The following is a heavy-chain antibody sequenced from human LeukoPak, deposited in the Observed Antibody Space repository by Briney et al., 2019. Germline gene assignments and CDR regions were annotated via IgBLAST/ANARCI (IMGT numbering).Heavy chain of an antibody. D-gene: IGHD6-6*01. V-gene: IGHV4-4*07. CDR1: GGSISSFY. CDR3: ASRNSSSSYSFDY. Sequence: PSETLSLTCTVSGGSISSFYWSWIRQPAGKALEWIGRIYTSGSTNYNPSLKSRVTISVDTSKNQFSLKLSSVTAADTAVYYCASRNSSSSYSFDYWGQGTLVTVSS. CDR2: IYTSGST. J-gene: IGHJ4*02.